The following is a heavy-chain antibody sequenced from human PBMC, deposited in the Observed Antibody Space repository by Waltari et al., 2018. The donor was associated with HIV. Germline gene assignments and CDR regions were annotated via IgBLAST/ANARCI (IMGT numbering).Heavy chain of an antibody. CDR3: ARHRTHYYDSSGYYYAWQD. CDR2: IYYSGST. D-gene: IGHD3-22*01. CDR1: GGSITRSSFT. V-gene: IGHV4-39*01. J-gene: IGHJ4*02. Sequence: QLQLQESGPGLVKPSETMSRTCTVSGGSITRSSFTWGWFRPPPGKGLQWIGSIYYSGSTSYNPSLKSRVTISVDTSKNQFSLKLTSVTAADTAVYYCARHRTHYYDSSGYYYAWQDWGQGSLVIVSS.